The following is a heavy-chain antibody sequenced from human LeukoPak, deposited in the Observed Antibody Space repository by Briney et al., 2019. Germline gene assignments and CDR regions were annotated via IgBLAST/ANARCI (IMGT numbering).Heavy chain of an antibody. CDR2: IKQDGSVQ. V-gene: IGHV3-7*03. CDR3: ARGYYYDSSAYPGDY. CDR1: GFTFSSYG. D-gene: IGHD3-22*01. J-gene: IGHJ4*02. Sequence: GGSLRLSCAASGFTFSSYGMSWVRQAPGKGLEWVANIKQDGSVQYYVDSVKGRFTISRDNAKNSLYLQMNSLRAEDTALYYCARGYYYDSSAYPGDYWSQGTLVTVSS.